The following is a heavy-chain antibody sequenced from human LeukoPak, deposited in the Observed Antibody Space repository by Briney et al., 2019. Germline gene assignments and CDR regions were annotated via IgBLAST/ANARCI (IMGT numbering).Heavy chain of an antibody. CDR2: ISSSGSTI. Sequence: GGSLRLSCAASGFTFSNAWMSWVRQAPGKGLEWVSYISSSGSTIYYADSVKGRFTISRDNAKNSLYLQMNSLRAEDTAVYYCARAGRTVYFDYWGQGTLVTVSS. V-gene: IGHV3-11*04. CDR1: GFTFSNAW. J-gene: IGHJ4*02. D-gene: IGHD1-26*01. CDR3: ARAGRTVYFDY.